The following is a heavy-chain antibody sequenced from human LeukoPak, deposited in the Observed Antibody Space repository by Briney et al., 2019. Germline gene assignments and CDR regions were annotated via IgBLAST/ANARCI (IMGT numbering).Heavy chain of an antibody. V-gene: IGHV1-18*01. Sequence: ASVKVSCKASGYTFTNYGINWVRQAPGQGLEWMGWISAYNGNTKYAQDLQSRVTMTRDTSTSTAYMELRSLRSDVSAVYYCARGDSGYDHFDYWGQGTLVTVSS. CDR3: ARGDSGYDHFDY. J-gene: IGHJ4*02. CDR1: GYTFTNYG. CDR2: ISAYNGNT. D-gene: IGHD5-12*01.